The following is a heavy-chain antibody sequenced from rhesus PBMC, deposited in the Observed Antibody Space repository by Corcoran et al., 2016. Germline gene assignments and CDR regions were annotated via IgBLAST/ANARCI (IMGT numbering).Heavy chain of an antibody. CDR2: INSGGGST. CDR1: GFTFSSYG. J-gene: IGHJ4*01. Sequence: EVQLVETGGGLVQPGGSLKLSCAASGFTFSSYGMSWVRQAPGKGLEWVSAINSGGGSTYYAESVKVRFTISRDNSKNTLSLQMNSLRAEDTAVYYCAKGAGYFDYWGQGVLVTVSS. V-gene: IGHV3S5*01. CDR3: AKGAGYFDY.